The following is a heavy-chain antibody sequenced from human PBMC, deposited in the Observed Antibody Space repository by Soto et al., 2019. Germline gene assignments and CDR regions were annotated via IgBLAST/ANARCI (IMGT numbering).Heavy chain of an antibody. CDR1: GFTFSSYA. D-gene: IGHD3-22*01. V-gene: IGHV3-23*01. CDR2: ISGSGGST. J-gene: IGHJ6*03. Sequence: GGSLRLSCAASGFTFSSYAMSWVRQAPGKGLEWVSAISGSGGSTYYADSVKGRFTISRDNSKNTLYLQMNSLRAEDTAVYYCAKTVSGLDTRPAYYYYYMDVWGKGTTVTVSS. CDR3: AKTVSGLDTRPAYYYYYMDV.